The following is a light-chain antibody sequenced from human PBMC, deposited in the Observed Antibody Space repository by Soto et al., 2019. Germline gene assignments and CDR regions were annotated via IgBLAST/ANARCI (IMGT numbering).Light chain of an antibody. CDR3: LQDYSYPLT. CDR2: DAS. CDR1: QSIGSW. V-gene: IGKV1-5*01. J-gene: IGKJ4*01. Sequence: DIELTQSPSSLSASVGDRLTITCRASQSIGSWLAWYQQRPGKAPKLLIYDASILESGVPSRFSGSGYGTDFTLTISSLQPEDFATYYCLQDYSYPLTFGGGTKVDIK.